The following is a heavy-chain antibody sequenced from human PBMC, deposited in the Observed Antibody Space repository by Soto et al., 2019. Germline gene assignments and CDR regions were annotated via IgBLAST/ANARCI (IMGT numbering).Heavy chain of an antibody. CDR1: GGSVTSDEDY. CDR2: ISNSGST. J-gene: IGHJ4*02. V-gene: IGHV4-30-4*01. CDR3: AKGWDVKYFDY. Sequence: PSETLSLTCTVSGGSVTSDEDYWSWIRQSPGKGLEWIGYISNSGSTGYNPSLKSRLTMSIAPSMHVFSLNLSSVTSADTAVYYCAKGWDVKYFDYWGRVALVTVSS. D-gene: IGHD1-26*01.